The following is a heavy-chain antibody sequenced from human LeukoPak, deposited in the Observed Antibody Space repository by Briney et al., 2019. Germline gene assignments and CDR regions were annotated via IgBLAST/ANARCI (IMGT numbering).Heavy chain of an antibody. CDR1: GFTLSSYS. Sequence: GGSLRLSCAASGFTLSSYSMNWARHAPGKGLEWVSSIGRSSSYIYYADSMKGRFTISRDNAKNSLYLQMNSLRAEDTTVYYCARDYMPAYYYYYYLDVWGKGTTVTVSS. CDR2: IGRSSSYI. D-gene: IGHD2-2*01. CDR3: ARDYMPAYYYYYYLDV. V-gene: IGHV3-21*01. J-gene: IGHJ6*03.